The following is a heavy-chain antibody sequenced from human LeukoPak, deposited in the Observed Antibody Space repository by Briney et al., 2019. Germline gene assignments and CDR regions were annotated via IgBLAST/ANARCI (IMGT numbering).Heavy chain of an antibody. Sequence: GGSLRLSCAASGFTFSSSSMKWVRQAPGKGLEWVSSISTSSGYKYYADSVKGRFTISRDNAKNSLYLQMNSLRAEDTAVYYCARNAEVGSSFDYWGQGTLVTVSS. CDR2: ISTSSGYK. CDR3: ARNAEVGSSFDY. V-gene: IGHV3-21*01. D-gene: IGHD3-10*01. J-gene: IGHJ4*02. CDR1: GFTFSSSS.